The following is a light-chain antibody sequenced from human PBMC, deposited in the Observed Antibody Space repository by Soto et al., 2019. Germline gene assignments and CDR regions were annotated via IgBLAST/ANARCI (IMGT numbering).Light chain of an antibody. J-gene: IGKJ3*01. Sequence: MTHSPATLSVSPGERSTLACRASQSVRSSLAWYQQKPGRLPKLLLFGASTLQSGVPARFSGSGSGTLFTLTINGLLPEDVATYYCQKYDRAPFTFGPGTKVDI. CDR2: GAS. CDR3: QKYDRAPFT. CDR1: QSVRSS. V-gene: IGKV1-27*01.